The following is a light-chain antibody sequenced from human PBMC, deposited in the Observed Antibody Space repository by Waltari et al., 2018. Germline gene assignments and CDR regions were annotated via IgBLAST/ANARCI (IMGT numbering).Light chain of an antibody. V-gene: IGLV3-19*01. J-gene: IGLJ3*02. CDR2: GKD. CDR1: SLRTSY. Sequence: SSELTQDPAASVALGQTVRFTCQGDSLRTSYASWYQVKPGQAPVLVIYGKDKRPSGIPDRISGYSSGTTSSLTITGAQAEDEADYYCSSRNGRANQVVFAGGTKVTVL. CDR3: SSRNGRANQVV.